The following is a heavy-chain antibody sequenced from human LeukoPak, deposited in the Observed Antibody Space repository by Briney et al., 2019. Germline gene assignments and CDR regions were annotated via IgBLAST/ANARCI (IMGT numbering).Heavy chain of an antibody. CDR1: GFTFSNCG. V-gene: IGHV3-23*01. D-gene: IGHD3-10*01. CDR3: AKIVTMVRGVIKNYYYGMDV. Sequence: GGSLRLSCSASGFTFSNCGMNWVRQTPGKGLEWVSGISGSGDGSFYADSVKGRFTISRDNSKNTLYLQMNSLRAEDTAVYYCAKIVTMVRGVIKNYYYGMDVWGQGTTVTVSS. J-gene: IGHJ6*02. CDR2: ISGSGDGS.